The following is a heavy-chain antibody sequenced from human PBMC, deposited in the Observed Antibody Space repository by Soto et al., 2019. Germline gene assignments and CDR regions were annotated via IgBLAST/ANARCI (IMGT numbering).Heavy chain of an antibody. Sequence: QVQLVQSGAEVKKPVASVKVSCKASGYTFTSYYMHWVRQAPGQGLAWMGIINPSGGSTSYAQKFQGRVTMTRDTSTSTVYMELSSLRSEDTAVYYCARGGIAVAGVGYYYYGMDVWGQGTTVTVSS. CDR3: ARGGIAVAGVGYYYYGMDV. V-gene: IGHV1-46*01. CDR2: INPSGGST. D-gene: IGHD6-19*01. CDR1: GYTFTSYY. J-gene: IGHJ6*02.